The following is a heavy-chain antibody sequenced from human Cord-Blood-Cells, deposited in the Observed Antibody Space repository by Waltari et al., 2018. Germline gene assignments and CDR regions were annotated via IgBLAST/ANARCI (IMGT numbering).Heavy chain of an antibody. J-gene: IGHJ3*02. D-gene: IGHD3-3*01. Sequence: QITLKESGPTLVKPTQTLTLTCTFSGFSLSTRGVGVGWLRQPPGQALEWLALIYWDDDKRYSPSLKSRLTITKDTSKNQVVLTMTNMDPVDTATYYCAHRPPNYDFWSGYYDAFDIWGQGTMVTVSS. V-gene: IGHV2-5*02. CDR3: AHRPPNYDFWSGYYDAFDI. CDR1: GFSLSTRGVG. CDR2: IYWDDDK.